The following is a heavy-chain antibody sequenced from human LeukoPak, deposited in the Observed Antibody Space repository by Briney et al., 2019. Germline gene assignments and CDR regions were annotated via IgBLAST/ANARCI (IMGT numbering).Heavy chain of an antibody. J-gene: IGHJ1*01. V-gene: IGHV4-61*02. CDR1: GGSISSGSYY. D-gene: IGHD3-10*01. CDR2: IYTSGST. Sequence: SQTLSLTCTVSGGSISSGSYYWSWIRQPAGKGLEWIGRIYTSGSTYYNPSLKSRVTISVDTSKNQFSLKLSSVTAADTAVYYCARDLGWGRFGQPDTSHWGQGTLVTVSS. CDR3: ARDLGWGRFGQPDTSH.